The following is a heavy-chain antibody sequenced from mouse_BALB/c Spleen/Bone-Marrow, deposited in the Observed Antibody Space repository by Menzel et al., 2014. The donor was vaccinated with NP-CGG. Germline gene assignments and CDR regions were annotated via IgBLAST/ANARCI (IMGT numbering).Heavy chain of an antibody. Sequence: EVNVVESGGGLVQPGGSLKLSCAASGFDFSRYWMSWVRRAPGKGLQWIGEINPESNTINYTPSLKDKFIISRDNAKNTLYLRMSKVRSEDTALYCCARLGYYGWFAYWGQGTLVTVSA. D-gene: IGHD2-3*01. V-gene: IGHV4-1*02. CDR1: GFDFSRYW. J-gene: IGHJ3*01. CDR2: INPESNTI. CDR3: ARLGYYGWFAY.